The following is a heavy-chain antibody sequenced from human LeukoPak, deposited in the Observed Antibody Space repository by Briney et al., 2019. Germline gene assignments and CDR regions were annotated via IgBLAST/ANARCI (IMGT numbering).Heavy chain of an antibody. V-gene: IGHV3-30-3*01. CDR2: ISYDGSNK. J-gene: IGHJ4*02. D-gene: IGHD3-3*01. CDR3: ARDRSESFDY. CDR1: GFTFSIYA. Sequence: PGGSLRLSCAASGFTFSIYAMLWVREAPGKGLEGVAVISYDGSNKYYADSVKGRFTISRDNSNKALHLQMNSLRPEDTAVYYCARDRSESFDYWGQGTLVTVSS.